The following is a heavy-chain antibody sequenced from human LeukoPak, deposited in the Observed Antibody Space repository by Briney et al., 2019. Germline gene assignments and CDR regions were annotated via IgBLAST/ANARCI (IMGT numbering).Heavy chain of an antibody. CDR2: IIPIFGTA. CDR3: ARDSPKDTAMVYHYYYYMDV. Sequence: SVKVSCKASGGTFSSYAISWVRQAPGQGLEWMGGIIPIFGTANYAQKFQGRVTITTDESTSTAHMELSSLRSEDTAVYYCARDSPKDTAMVYHYYYYMDVWGKGTTVTVSS. D-gene: IGHD5-18*01. J-gene: IGHJ6*03. CDR1: GGTFSSYA. V-gene: IGHV1-69*05.